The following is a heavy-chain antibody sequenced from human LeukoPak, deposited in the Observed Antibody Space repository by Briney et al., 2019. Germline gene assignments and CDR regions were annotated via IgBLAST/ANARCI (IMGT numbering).Heavy chain of an antibody. CDR1: GFIFNDYS. D-gene: IGHD2/OR15-2a*01. J-gene: IGHJ4*02. V-gene: IGHV3-48*02. CDR3: ARSLYCDSIRCYHFNDY. Sequence: GGSLRLSCAASGFIFNDYSMSWVRQAPGKGLEWVSYIDSSGSTIYYSDSAKGRFTISRDNAKNSLYLQMNSLRDEDTAVYYCARSLYCDSIRCYHFNDYWGQGTLVTVSS. CDR2: IDSSGSTI.